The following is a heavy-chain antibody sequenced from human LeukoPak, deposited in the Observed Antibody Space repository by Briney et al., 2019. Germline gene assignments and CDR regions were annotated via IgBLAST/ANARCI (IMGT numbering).Heavy chain of an antibody. V-gene: IGHV4-59*11. D-gene: IGHD6-6*01. CDR1: GGSISSHY. Sequence: SETLSLTCTVSGGSISSHYWSWIRQPPGKGLEWIGYIYYSGSTNYNPSLKSRVTISVDTSKNQFSLKLSSVTAADTAVYYCARGRYSSSPGGVGNFDYWGQGTLDTVSS. CDR2: IYYSGST. CDR3: ARGRYSSSPGGVGNFDY. J-gene: IGHJ4*02.